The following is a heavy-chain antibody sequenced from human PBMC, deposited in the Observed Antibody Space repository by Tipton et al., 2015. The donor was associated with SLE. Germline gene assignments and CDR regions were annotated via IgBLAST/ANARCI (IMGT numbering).Heavy chain of an antibody. CDR3: ARDLSILWKGAFDI. CDR2: IYYSGST. Sequence: TLSLTCTVSGGSISSYYWSWIRQPPGKGLEWIGYIYYSGSTNYNPSLKSRVTISVDTSKNQFSLKLSSVTAADTAVYYRARDLSILWKGAFDIWGQGTMVTVSS. V-gene: IGHV4-59*01. J-gene: IGHJ3*02. CDR1: GGSISSYY. D-gene: IGHD2-21*01.